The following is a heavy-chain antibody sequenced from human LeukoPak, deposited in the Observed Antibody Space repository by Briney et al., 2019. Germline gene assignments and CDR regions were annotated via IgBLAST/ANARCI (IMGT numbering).Heavy chain of an antibody. D-gene: IGHD3-22*01. V-gene: IGHV3-23*01. CDR1: GFTFSSYA. Sequence: PGGSLRLSCAASGFTFSSYAMSWVRQAPGKGLEWVSAISGSGVSTYYADSVKGRFTISRDNSKNTLYLQMNSLRAEDTAVYYCAKGPDDYYDSSGPDYWGQGTLVTVSS. J-gene: IGHJ4*02. CDR2: ISGSGVST. CDR3: AKGPDDYYDSSGPDY.